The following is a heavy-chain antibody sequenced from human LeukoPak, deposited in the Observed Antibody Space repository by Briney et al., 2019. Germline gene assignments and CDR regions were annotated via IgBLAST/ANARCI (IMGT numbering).Heavy chain of an antibody. V-gene: IGHV3-48*03. CDR3: ASLPVWFLFDY. Sequence: PGGSLRLSCAASGFTFSSYEVNWVRQAPGKGLEWVSYISSSGSTIYYADSVKGRFTISRDNAKNSLYLRMNSLRAEDTAVYYCASLPVWFLFDYWGQGTLVTVSS. J-gene: IGHJ4*02. CDR1: GFTFSSYE. CDR2: ISSSGSTI. D-gene: IGHD3-10*01.